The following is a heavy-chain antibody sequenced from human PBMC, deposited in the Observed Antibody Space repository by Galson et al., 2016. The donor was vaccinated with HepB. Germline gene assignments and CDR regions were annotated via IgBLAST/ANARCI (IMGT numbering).Heavy chain of an antibody. D-gene: IGHD4-17*01. CDR1: GDSITNYY. V-gene: IGHV4-59*01. CDR2: IYYSDNT. Sequence: SETLSLTCTVSGDSITNYYWSWIRQSPGKGLEWIGHIYYSDNTNYNPSLKSRVTISVDTSKNQISLTLNSVTAADTAVYYCARIAGGDYEPIFDSWGQGTPVTVSS. CDR3: ARIAGGDYEPIFDS. J-gene: IGHJ4*02.